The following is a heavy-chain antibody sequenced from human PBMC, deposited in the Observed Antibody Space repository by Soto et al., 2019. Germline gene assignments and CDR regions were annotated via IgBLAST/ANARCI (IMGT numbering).Heavy chain of an antibody. CDR3: ATYTAFAKYYFDY. D-gene: IGHD3-16*01. CDR2: IYPSGTI. J-gene: IGHJ4*02. Sequence: TLSLPCAVSGVSLTTNCYSWSWIRQPPGKGLEWIGYIYPSGTIFYNPSLNSRVTISADTSNNQFSLKLNSVAAAYTAVYFCATYTAFAKYYFDYWGRGTLVTVSS. V-gene: IGHV4-30-2*01. CDR1: GVSLTTNCYS.